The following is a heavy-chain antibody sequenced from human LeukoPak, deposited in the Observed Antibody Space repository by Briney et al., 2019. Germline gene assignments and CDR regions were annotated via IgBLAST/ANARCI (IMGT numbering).Heavy chain of an antibody. J-gene: IGHJ4*02. CDR1: GYTFTNYG. V-gene: IGHV1-18*01. D-gene: IGHD3-16*02. Sequence: ASVKVSCKASGYTFTNYGISWVRQAPGQGLEWMGNINPYNGNTNYAQNLQGRVTMTTDTSTNTAYMELRSLRSDDTAVYYCARDQHDRVWGSYRPYFDYWGQGTLVTVSS. CDR2: INPYNGNT. CDR3: ARDQHDRVWGSYRPYFDY.